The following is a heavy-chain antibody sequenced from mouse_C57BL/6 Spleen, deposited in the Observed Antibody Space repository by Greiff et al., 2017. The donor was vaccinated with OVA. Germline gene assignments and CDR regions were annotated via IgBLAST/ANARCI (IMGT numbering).Heavy chain of an antibody. V-gene: IGHV1-82*01. CDR2: IYPGDGDT. J-gene: IGHJ1*03. CDR3: ARWDGLRYFDV. CDR1: GYAFSSSW. D-gene: IGHD2-3*01. Sequence: QVQLKESGPELVKPGASVKISCKASGYAFSSSWMNWVKQRPGKGLEWIGRIYPGDGDTNYNGKFKGKATLTADKSSSTAYMQLSSLTSEDSAVYFCARWDGLRYFDVWGTGTTVTVSS.